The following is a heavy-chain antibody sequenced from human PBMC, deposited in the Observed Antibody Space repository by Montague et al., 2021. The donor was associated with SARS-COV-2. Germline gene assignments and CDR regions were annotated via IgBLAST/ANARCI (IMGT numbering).Heavy chain of an antibody. V-gene: IGHV4-59*01. Sequence: NWSTNSNPPLTSGVTISLDTSKNQFSMKLNSMTAADTAVYYGARASYHHDAFYIWGQGTMVTISS. CDR2: NWST. D-gene: IGHD5-18*01. J-gene: IGHJ3*02. CDR3: ARASYHHDAFYI.